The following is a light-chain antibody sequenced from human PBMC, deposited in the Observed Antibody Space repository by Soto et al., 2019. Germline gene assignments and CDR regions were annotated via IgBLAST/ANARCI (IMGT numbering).Light chain of an antibody. CDR2: GAS. Sequence: EIVLTQSPGTLSLSPGERATLSCRASQSVSSSYLAWYHQKPGQAPRLLIYGASSRATGIPDRFSGSGSGTDFTLTISRLEPEDFAVYYCQQYGSSFGGGTKVEIK. J-gene: IGKJ4*01. CDR3: QQYGSS. V-gene: IGKV3-20*01. CDR1: QSVSSSY.